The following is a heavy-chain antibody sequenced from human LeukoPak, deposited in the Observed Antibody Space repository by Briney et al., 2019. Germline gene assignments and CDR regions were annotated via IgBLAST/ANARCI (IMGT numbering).Heavy chain of an antibody. Sequence: ASVKVSCKASGYTFTGYYMHWVRQAPGQGLEWMGWINPNSGNTGYAQKFQGRVTMTRNTSISTAYMELSSLRSEDTAVYYCARGEGYYGSGSYYLDAFDIWGQGTMVTVSS. J-gene: IGHJ3*02. CDR1: GYTFTGYY. CDR3: ARGEGYYGSGSYYLDAFDI. CDR2: INPNSGNT. D-gene: IGHD3-10*01. V-gene: IGHV1-8*02.